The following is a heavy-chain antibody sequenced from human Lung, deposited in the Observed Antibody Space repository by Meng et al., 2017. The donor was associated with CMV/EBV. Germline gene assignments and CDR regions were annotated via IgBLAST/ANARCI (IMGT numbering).Heavy chain of an antibody. Sequence: SCAASGFPFSGYWMRWVRQAPGKGLEWVANINQDESEKYYVDSVKGRFTISRDNAKNSLYLQMNSLRVEDTAVFYCARGFWNPYYEDTNEFWGQGIXVTVSS. CDR3: ARGFWNPYYEDTNEF. J-gene: IGHJ4*02. D-gene: IGHD3-3*01. V-gene: IGHV3-7*04. CDR1: GFPFSGYW. CDR2: INQDESEK.